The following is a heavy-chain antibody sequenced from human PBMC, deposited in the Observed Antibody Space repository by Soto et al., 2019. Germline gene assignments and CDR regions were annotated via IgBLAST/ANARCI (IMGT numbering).Heavy chain of an antibody. CDR3: ARHDRDPDDSSLNWFDP. V-gene: IGHV4-39*01. CDR1: GGSISISYTY. J-gene: IGHJ5*02. D-gene: IGHD3-22*01. Sequence: KISETLSLTCTVSGGSISISYTYWGWIRQPPGEGLEWIGSSYYSGTTYYNPSLKSRVTISVDTSKNHFSLKLTSVTAADTAVYYCARHDRDPDDSSLNWFDPSGQGTLVTVSS. CDR2: SYYSGTT.